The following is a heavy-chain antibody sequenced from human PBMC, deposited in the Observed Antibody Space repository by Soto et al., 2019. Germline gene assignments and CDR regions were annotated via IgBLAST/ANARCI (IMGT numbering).Heavy chain of an antibody. CDR3: ARGLGTDDFWSGYYTSYYYYGMDV. J-gene: IGHJ6*02. CDR2: ISYDGSNK. D-gene: IGHD3-3*01. V-gene: IGHV3-30-3*01. CDR1: GFTFSSYA. Sequence: SLRLSCAASGFTFSSYAMHWVRQAPGKGLEWVAVISYDGSNKYYADSVKGRFTISRDNSKNTLYLQMNSLRAEDTAVYYCARGLGTDDFWSGYYTSYYYYGMDVWGQGTTVTVSS.